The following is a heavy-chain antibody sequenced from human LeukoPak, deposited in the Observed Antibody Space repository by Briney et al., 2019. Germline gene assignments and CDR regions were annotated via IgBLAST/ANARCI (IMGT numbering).Heavy chain of an antibody. CDR1: GGTFSSYA. J-gene: IGHJ4*02. Sequence: ASVKVSCKASGGTFSSYAISWVRQAPGQGLEWMGGIIPIFGTANYAQKFQGRVTITADESTSTAYMELSSLRSEDTAVYYCARGLVGASWFVYWGQGTLVTVSS. CDR2: IIPIFGTA. V-gene: IGHV1-69*01. D-gene: IGHD1-26*01. CDR3: ARGLVGASWFVY.